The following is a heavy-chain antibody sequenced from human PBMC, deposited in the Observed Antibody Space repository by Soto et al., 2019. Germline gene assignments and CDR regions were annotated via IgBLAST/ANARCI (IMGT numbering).Heavy chain of an antibody. CDR3: ARAEWGLRNYFDY. D-gene: IGHD1-26*01. CDR2: IYYSGST. CDR1: GGSISSGDYY. Sequence: PLETLSLTCTVSGGSISSGDYYWSWIRQPPGKGLEWIGYIYYSGSTYYNPSLKSRVTISVDTSKNQFSLKLSSVTAADTAVYYCARAEWGLRNYFDYWGQGTLVTVSS. V-gene: IGHV4-30-4*01. J-gene: IGHJ4*02.